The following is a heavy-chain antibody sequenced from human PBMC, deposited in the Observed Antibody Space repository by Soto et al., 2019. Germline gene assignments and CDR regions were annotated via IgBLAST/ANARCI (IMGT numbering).Heavy chain of an antibody. V-gene: IGHV4-34*01. CDR2: VSHSGST. CDR3: ATSRKGYASSWLDY. CDR1: GGSFSDYY. J-gene: IGHJ4*02. Sequence: SETLSLTCAVSGGSFSDYYWNWIRQPPGKGLEWIGEVSHSGSTNFNPSLKSRVTISLHTSNNQLSLKLSYVTAADTAVYYCATSRKGYASSWLDYWGQGTLVTVSS. D-gene: IGHD6-13*01.